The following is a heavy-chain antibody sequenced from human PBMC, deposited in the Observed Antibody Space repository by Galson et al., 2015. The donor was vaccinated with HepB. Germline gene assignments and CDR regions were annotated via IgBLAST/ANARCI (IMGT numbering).Heavy chain of an antibody. Sequence: SLRLSCAASGFTFSSYGMHWVRQAPGKGLEWVAFIRYDGSNKYYADSVKGRFTISRDNSKNTLYLQMNSLRAEDTAVYYCAKDPSNWNDVFDYWGQGTLVTVSS. D-gene: IGHD1-20*01. J-gene: IGHJ4*02. CDR1: GFTFSSYG. CDR3: AKDPSNWNDVFDY. CDR2: IRYDGSNK. V-gene: IGHV3-30*02.